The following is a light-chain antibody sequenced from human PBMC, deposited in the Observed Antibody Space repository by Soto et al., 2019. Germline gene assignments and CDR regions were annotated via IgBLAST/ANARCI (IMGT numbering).Light chain of an antibody. CDR3: LLSYSGPVV. V-gene: IGLV7-46*01. CDR1: TGAVTSGHY. Sequence: QAVVTQEPSLTVSPGGTVTLTCGSSTGAVTSGHYPYWFQQKPGQAPRKLIYDTSSKHSWTPARFSGSLLGGKAALTLSGAQPEDEAEYYCLLSYSGPVVFGGGTKVTVL. CDR2: DTS. J-gene: IGLJ2*01.